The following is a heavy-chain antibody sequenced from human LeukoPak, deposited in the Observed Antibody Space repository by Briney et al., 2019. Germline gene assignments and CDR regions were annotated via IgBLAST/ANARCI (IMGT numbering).Heavy chain of an antibody. CDR1: GFTFSNYA. CDR3: AKVEGSRITAAGRFDY. J-gene: IGHJ4*02. Sequence: GGSLRLSCAASGFTFSNYAMTWVRQAPGKGLEWVSAISGSGGSTYYADSVMGRFTISRDNSKNTLNLQMNSLRAEDTAVYYCAKVEGSRITAAGRFDYWGQGTLVTVSS. D-gene: IGHD6-13*01. V-gene: IGHV3-23*01. CDR2: ISGSGGST.